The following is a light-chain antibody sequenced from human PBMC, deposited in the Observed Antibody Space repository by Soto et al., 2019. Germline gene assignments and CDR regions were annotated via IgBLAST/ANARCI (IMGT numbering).Light chain of an antibody. J-gene: IGLJ2*01. CDR2: GNS. CDR1: ISNIGGGYD. CDR3: QSYDSSLSVV. V-gene: IGLV1-40*01. Sequence: QSVLTQPPSVSGAPGQRVTIACTGSISNIGGGYDVHWYQQLPGTAPKLLIYGNSNRPSGVPDRFSGSKSGTSASLAITGLQAEDEADYYCQSYDSSLSVVFGGGTQLTVL.